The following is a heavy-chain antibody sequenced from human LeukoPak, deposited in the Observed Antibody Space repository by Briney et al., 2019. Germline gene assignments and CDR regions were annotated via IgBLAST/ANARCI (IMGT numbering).Heavy chain of an antibody. CDR2: INPSGGST. Sequence: GASVKVSCKASGDTFTSYYMHWVRQAPGQGLEWMGIINPSGGSTSYAQKFQGRVTMTRDTSTSTVYMELSSLRSEDTAVYYCARSPPEYCSGGSCQDWFDPWGQGTLVTVSS. V-gene: IGHV1-46*01. CDR3: ARSPPEYCSGGSCQDWFDP. D-gene: IGHD2-15*01. CDR1: GDTFTSYY. J-gene: IGHJ5*02.